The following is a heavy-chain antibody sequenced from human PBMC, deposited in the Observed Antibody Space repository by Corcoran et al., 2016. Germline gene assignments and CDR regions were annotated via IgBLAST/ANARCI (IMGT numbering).Heavy chain of an antibody. CDR3: TSQPDIVVVPAAIHYYGMDV. V-gene: IGHV3-73*02. J-gene: IGHJ6*02. Sequence: EVQLVESGGGLVQPGGSLKLSCAASGFTFSGSAMHWVRQASGKGLEWVGRIRSKANSYATAYAASVKGRFTISRDDSKNTAYLQMNSLKTEDTAVYYCTSQPDIVVVPAAIHYYGMDVWGQGTTVTVSS. CDR1: GFTFSGSA. D-gene: IGHD2-2*01. CDR2: IRSKANSYAT.